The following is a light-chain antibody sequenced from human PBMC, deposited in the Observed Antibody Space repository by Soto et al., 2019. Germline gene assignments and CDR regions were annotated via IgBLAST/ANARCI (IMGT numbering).Light chain of an antibody. Sequence: EMALTQSPGTLSLSPGERATLSCRASPSISNNYLAWYQRKPGQAPRLLIYGTPNRSTGIPDRFSGSGSGTDFTLPISRLETEDFAVYYCQQYGSSGTFGQGTKVDIK. CDR2: GTP. V-gene: IGKV3-20*01. CDR1: PSISNNY. CDR3: QQYGSSGT. J-gene: IGKJ1*01.